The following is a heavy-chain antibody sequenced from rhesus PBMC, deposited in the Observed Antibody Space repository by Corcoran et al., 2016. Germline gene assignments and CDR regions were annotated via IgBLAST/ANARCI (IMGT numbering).Heavy chain of an antibody. J-gene: IGHJ2*01. CDR2: IACSGRT. Sequence: QLHLQESGPGLVKPPETLSLPSVASGGPISSSYYSWSWIRQAPGKGWGWIGYIACSGRTSYNPALKGRGTISRDTSKNQFSLKLSSVTAADTAVYYCARAGDTVGTRYFDLWGPGTPITISS. D-gene: IGHD5-42*01. V-gene: IGHV4-122*02. CDR1: GGPISSSYYS. CDR3: ARAGDTVGTRYFDL.